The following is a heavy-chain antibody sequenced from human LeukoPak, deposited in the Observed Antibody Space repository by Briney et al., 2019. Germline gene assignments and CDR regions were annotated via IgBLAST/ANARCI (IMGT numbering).Heavy chain of an antibody. Sequence: SETLSPTCTVSGGSISSSSYYWGRIRQPPGKGLEWIGSIYYSGSTYYNPSLKSRVTISVDTSKNQFSLKLSSVTAADTAVYYCASGGYSSSWYGEYWFDPWGQGTLVTVSS. V-gene: IGHV4-39*07. CDR3: ASGGYSSSWYGEYWFDP. CDR1: GGSISSSSYY. CDR2: IYYSGST. D-gene: IGHD6-13*01. J-gene: IGHJ5*02.